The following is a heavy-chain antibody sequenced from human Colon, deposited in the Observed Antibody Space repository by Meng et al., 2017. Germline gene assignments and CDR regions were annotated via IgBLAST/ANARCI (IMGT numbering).Heavy chain of an antibody. J-gene: IGHJ4*02. CDR3: TRAFRYGHDY. Sequence: EVQRVESGGGLVQPGGSLKLSCAASGFTFSGSTMHWVRQASGKGLEWVGRIRTKGDNYATTYAASVKGRFTISRDDSKNTAYLQVDSLKTEDTAVYYCTRAFRYGHDYWGQGALVTVSS. CDR1: GFTFSGST. V-gene: IGHV3-73*02. CDR2: IRTKGDNYAT. D-gene: IGHD5-18*01.